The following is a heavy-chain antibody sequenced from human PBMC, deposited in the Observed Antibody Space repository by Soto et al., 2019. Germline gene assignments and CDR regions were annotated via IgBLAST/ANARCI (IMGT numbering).Heavy chain of an antibody. CDR2: ISGSGGST. CDR1: GFTFSSYA. D-gene: IGHD2-2*01. J-gene: IGHJ6*02. V-gene: IGHV3-23*01. CDR3: AKGRGSSTTRFYYYGMDV. Sequence: GGSLRLSCAASGFTFSSYAMSWVRQAPGKGLEWVSAISGSGGSTYYADSVKGRFTISRDNSKNTLYLQMNSLRAEDTAVYYFAKGRGSSTTRFYYYGMDVWGQGTTVTVSS.